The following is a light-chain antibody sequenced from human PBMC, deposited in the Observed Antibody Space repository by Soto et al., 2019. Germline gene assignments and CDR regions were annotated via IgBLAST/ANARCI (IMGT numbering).Light chain of an antibody. CDR3: QQYNNWPWT. CDR1: QSFRSSY. J-gene: IGKJ1*01. CDR2: GAS. V-gene: IGKV3-20*01. Sequence: MSAQYPGALSLSTEERATLSCRASQSFRSSYLAWYQQKPGQAPRLLIYGASSRATGMPDRFSGSGSGTDFTLPIITLQFEDFAVYYCQQYNNWPWTFGQGTKVDIK.